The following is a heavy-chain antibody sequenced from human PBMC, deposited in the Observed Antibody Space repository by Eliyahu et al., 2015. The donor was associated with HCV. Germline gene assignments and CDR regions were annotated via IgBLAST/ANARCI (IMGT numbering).Heavy chain of an antibody. CDR2: IYYSGST. CDR3: ARVAVGILGAPKNWFDP. J-gene: IGHJ5*02. V-gene: IGHV4-39*01. D-gene: IGHD2-15*01. Sequence: QLQLQESGPGLVKPSETLSLTCIVSGGSISSSSYYWAWIRQPPGKGLEWIGSIYYSGSTYYNPSLKSRVTISVDTSKNQFSLKLSSVTAADTAVYYCARVAVGILGAPKNWFDPWGQGTLVTVSS. CDR1: GGSISSSSYY.